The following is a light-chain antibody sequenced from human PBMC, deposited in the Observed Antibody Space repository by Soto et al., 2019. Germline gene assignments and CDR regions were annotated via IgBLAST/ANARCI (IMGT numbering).Light chain of an antibody. CDR3: QQYSDNWT. CDR1: QSISSW. CDR2: KAS. J-gene: IGKJ1*01. Sequence: DIQMTQSPSTLSASVGDRVIITCRASQSISSWLAWYQQKPGTAPKLLIYKASTLQSGVPSRFSGSGSGTEFTLTISSPQPDDSATYYCQQYSDNWTFGQGTKVEIK. V-gene: IGKV1-5*03.